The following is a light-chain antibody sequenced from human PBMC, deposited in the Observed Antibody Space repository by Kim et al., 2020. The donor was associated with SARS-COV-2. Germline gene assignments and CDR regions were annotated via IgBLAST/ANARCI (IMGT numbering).Light chain of an antibody. CDR2: DVS. V-gene: IGLV2-11*02. CDR1: SSDVGGSNF. J-gene: IGLJ2*01. CDR3: CSYADNYASS. Sequence: QSALTQPRSVSGSPGQSVTIYCTGTSSDVGGSNFVSWYQLHPGRAPKLIIYDVSRRPSGVPDRFFGSKSGNTASLTISGLQAEDEADYYCCSYADNYASSFGRGTQLTVL.